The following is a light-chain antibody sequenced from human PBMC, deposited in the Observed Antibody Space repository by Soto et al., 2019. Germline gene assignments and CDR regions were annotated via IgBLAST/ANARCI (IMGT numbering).Light chain of an antibody. J-gene: IGLJ1*01. CDR3: SSYTSATPYV. V-gene: IGLV2-14*01. Sequence: QSVLTQPASVSGSPGQSITISCTGTSSDVGAYDYVSWYQHHPGKAPKLMIHEVSDRPSGISNRFSGSKSGNTASLTISGLQAEDEADYYCSSYTSATPYVFGTVTKVAVL. CDR1: SSDVGAYDY. CDR2: EVS.